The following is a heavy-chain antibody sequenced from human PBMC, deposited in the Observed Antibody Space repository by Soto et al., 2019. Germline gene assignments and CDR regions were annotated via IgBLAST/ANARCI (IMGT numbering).Heavy chain of an antibody. CDR1: GFTFSSYA. CDR2: ISYDGSNK. J-gene: IGHJ6*02. Sequence: QVQLVESGGGVVQPGRSLRLSCAASGFTFSSYAMHWVRQAPGKGLEWVAVISYDGSNKYYADSVKGRFTISRDNYKNTLYLQMNSLRAEDTAVYYRARDYYGDYSPYYYGMDVWGQGTTVTVSS. V-gene: IGHV3-30-3*01. CDR3: ARDYYGDYSPYYYGMDV. D-gene: IGHD4-17*01.